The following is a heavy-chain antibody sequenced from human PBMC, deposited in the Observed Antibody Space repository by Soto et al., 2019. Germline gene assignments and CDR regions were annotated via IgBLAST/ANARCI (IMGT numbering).Heavy chain of an antibody. J-gene: IGHJ6*02. CDR2: IWSDGSRT. Sequence: QVHLVESGGGVVQPGTSLRLSCAASGLTFSTYDMHWVRQAPGKGLEWVALIWSDGSRTFYADSVKGRFTISRDNSKNTLYLQMHSLRAEDTAVYYCAGEPKGGAYDMDVWGQGTTVTVPS. CDR1: GLTFSTYD. D-gene: IGHD3-16*01. CDR3: AGEPKGGAYDMDV. V-gene: IGHV3-33*01.